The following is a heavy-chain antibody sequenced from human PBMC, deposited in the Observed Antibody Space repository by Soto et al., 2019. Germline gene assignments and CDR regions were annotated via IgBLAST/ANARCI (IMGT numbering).Heavy chain of an antibody. D-gene: IGHD2-21*02. Sequence: QVQLVESGGGVVQPGRSLRLSCAASGFTFSSYGIHWVRQAPGKGLEWVAVISYDGSNKYYADSVKGRFTISRDNSKNMLYLQMNRLRTEDTAVYYCAKGGVGVVTGMFDYWGQGTLVTVSS. J-gene: IGHJ4*02. CDR2: ISYDGSNK. CDR1: GFTFSSYG. V-gene: IGHV3-30*18. CDR3: AKGGVGVVTGMFDY.